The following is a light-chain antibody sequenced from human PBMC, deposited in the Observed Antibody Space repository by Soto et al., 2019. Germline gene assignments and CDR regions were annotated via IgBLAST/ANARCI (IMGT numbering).Light chain of an antibody. J-gene: IGKJ3*01. CDR3: QQYGSSPLFT. CDR1: QSVSSSY. V-gene: IGKV3-20*01. CDR2: GAS. Sequence: EIVLTQSPGTLSLSPGERATLSCRASQSVSSSYLAWYQQKPGQAPRLLIYGASSRATGIPDRFSGSGSGPDFSLTISRLEPGGFAVYYCQQYGSSPLFTFGPGTKVDIK.